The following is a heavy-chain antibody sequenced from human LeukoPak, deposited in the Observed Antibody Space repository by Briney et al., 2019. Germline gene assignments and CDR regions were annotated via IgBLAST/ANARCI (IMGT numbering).Heavy chain of an antibody. CDR1: GFTFSSYS. CDR3: AREYYDFWSGYYSGVYYYYMDV. Sequence: PGGSLRLSCAASGFTFSSYSMNWVRQAPGKGLEWVSSISSSSSYIYYADSVKGRFTISRDNAKNSLYLQMNSLRAEDTAVYYCAREYYDFWSGYYSGVYYYYMDVWGKGTTVTVSS. J-gene: IGHJ6*03. CDR2: ISSSSSYI. V-gene: IGHV3-21*01. D-gene: IGHD3-3*01.